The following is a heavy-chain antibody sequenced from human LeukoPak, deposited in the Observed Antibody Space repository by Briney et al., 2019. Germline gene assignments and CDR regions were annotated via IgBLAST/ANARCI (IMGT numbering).Heavy chain of an antibody. CDR1: GYSFTSYW. J-gene: IGHJ4*02. CDR3: ARHTNDYGGYGDY. V-gene: IGHV5-51*01. D-gene: IGHD4-23*01. Sequence: GESLKISCKGSGYSFTSYWIGWVRPMPGKGLGWMGIIYPGDSDTRYSPSFQGQVTISADKSISAAYLQWGSLKASDTAMYYCARHTNDYGGYGDYWGQGTLVTVSS. CDR2: IYPGDSDT.